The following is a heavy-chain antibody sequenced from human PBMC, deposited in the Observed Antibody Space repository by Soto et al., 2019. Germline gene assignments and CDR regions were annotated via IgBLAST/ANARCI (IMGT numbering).Heavy chain of an antibody. D-gene: IGHD2-15*01. CDR2: INHSGST. J-gene: IGHJ4*02. Sequence: SDTLSRTSAADGWSCIGYYSCSIFQPQEKGLEWIGEINHSGSTNYNPSLKSRVTISVDTSKNQFSLKLSSVTAADTAVYYCARAAPRYCSGGSCCSGRDYWGQGTLVTVS. CDR1: GWSCIGYY. CDR3: ARAAPRYCSGGSCCSGRDY. V-gene: IGHV4-34*01.